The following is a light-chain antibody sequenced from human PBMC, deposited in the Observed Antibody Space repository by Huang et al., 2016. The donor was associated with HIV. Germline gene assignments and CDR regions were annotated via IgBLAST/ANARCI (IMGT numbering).Light chain of an antibody. CDR3: QHYNNWPPFT. V-gene: IGKV3-15*01. Sequence: EIIMTQFPATLSVSPAERATLSCRASQRISTNLAWYQQRPGQAPRLLIYGASTRATGIPARFCGSGSGAEFTLTISSLQSEDFAIYYCQHYNNWPPFTFGPGTKVDIK. CDR2: GAS. CDR1: QRISTN. J-gene: IGKJ3*01.